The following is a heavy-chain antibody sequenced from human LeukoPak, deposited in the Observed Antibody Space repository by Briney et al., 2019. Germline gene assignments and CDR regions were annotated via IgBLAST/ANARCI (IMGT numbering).Heavy chain of an antibody. D-gene: IGHD3-10*01. CDR3: ARGCIGFGELFDY. CDR2: ISSSSSYT. V-gene: IGHV3-11*06. Sequence: GRSLRLSRAPSGFTFSDYYISWIRQAPGKGLAWVSYISSSSSYTKYAHFAKGRFTISKDNAKNSLYLQMNSLRADDTAVYYCARGCIGFGELFDYWGQGTLVTVSS. CDR1: GFTFSDYY. J-gene: IGHJ4*02.